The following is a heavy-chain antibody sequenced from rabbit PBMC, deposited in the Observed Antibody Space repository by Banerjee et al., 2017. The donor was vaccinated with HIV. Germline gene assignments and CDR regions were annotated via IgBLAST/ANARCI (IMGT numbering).Heavy chain of an antibody. CDR3: AREFGYAGYAYGDFNL. D-gene: IGHD6-1*01. Sequence: QEQLEESGGDLVKPGASLTLTCTASGFDFSSRYYMCWVRPAPGKGLEWIACIYAGSSGSTYYASWAKGRFTISKASSTTVTLQMTSLTAADTATYFCAREFGYAGYAYGDFNLWGQGTLVTVS. V-gene: IGHV1S45*01. CDR1: GFDFSSRYY. CDR2: IYAGSSGST. J-gene: IGHJ4*01.